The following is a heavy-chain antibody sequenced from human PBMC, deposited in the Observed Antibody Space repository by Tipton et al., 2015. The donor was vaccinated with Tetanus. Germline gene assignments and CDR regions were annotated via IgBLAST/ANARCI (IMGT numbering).Heavy chain of an antibody. V-gene: IGHV3-23*01. CDR1: GFTFSDYA. Sequence: SLRLSCAVFGFTFSDYAMNWVRQAPGKGLEWVSAITHSGGSTYYADSVKGRFTVSRDNSKSTLCLQMTSLRAEDTAVYYCAKMYGSGTWNNLVDYWGQGTLVTVSS. CDR2: ITHSGGST. D-gene: IGHD3-10*01. J-gene: IGHJ4*02. CDR3: AKMYGSGTWNNLVDY.